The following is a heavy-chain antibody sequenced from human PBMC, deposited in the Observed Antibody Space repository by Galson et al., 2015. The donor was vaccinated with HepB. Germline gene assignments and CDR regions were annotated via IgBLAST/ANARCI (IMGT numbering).Heavy chain of an antibody. V-gene: IGHV3-15*01. Sequence: SLRLSCAASGFTFSNAWMSWVRQAPGKGLEWVGRIKSKTDGGTTDYAAPVKGRFTISRDDSKNTLYLQMNSLKTEDTAVYYCTTAPTHPYSSGWWDQPYYFDYWGQGTLVTVSS. CDR2: IKSKTDGGTT. CDR3: TTAPTHPYSSGWWDQPYYFDY. J-gene: IGHJ4*02. CDR1: GFTFSNAW. D-gene: IGHD6-19*01.